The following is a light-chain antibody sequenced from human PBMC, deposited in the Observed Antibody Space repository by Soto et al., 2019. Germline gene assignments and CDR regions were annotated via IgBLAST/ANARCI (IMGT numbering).Light chain of an antibody. CDR2: DTS. V-gene: IGKV3-11*01. CDR3: HQCKSWPRT. Sequence: EIVLTQSPAPLSSSPGERATLSSRAIQTVSNKLAWYQHKPGQAPRLLIYDTSNRATGIPARFSGSGSGTDFTLTISRLEPEDFAVYYCHQCKSWPRTFGQGTKVEIK. CDR1: QTVSNK. J-gene: IGKJ1*01.